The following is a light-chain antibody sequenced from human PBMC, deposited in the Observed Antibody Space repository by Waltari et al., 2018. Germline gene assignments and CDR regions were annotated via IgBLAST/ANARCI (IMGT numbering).Light chain of an antibody. CDR3: AAWDGSLSGWL. CDR2: RND. J-gene: IGLJ3*02. CDR1: GSNIGSNT. Sequence: QSVLTQPPSASGTPGQRVTIACSGSGSNIGSNTLYWYQQFPGSAPKLLMYRNDQRPSGVPDRFSGSKSGTSGSLAISGLRSEDEADYYCAAWDGSLSGWLFGGGTKLTVL. V-gene: IGLV1-47*01.